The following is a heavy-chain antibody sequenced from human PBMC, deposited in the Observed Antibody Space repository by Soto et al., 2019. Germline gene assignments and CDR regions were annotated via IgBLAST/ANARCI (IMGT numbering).Heavy chain of an antibody. V-gene: IGHV1-69*01. CDR3: ASIYGSRLGDAFDI. D-gene: IGHD1-26*01. CDR2: IIPIFGTA. CDR1: GGTFSSYA. Sequence: QVPLVQSGAEVKKPGSSVKVSCKASGGTFSSYAISWVRQAPGQGLEWMGGIIPIFGTANYAQKFQGRVTITADESTSTAYMELSSLRSEDTAVYYCASIYGSRLGDAFDIWGQGTMVTVSS. J-gene: IGHJ3*02.